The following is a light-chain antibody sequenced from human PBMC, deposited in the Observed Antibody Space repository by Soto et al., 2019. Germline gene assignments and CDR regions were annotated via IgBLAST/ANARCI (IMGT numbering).Light chain of an antibody. Sequence: IVWTQSPGTLSFSPGERATLSCRASQSFRSSSLAWYQQKPGQAHRILIYGASSRATGIPDRFSGSGSGTDFPLTISRLEPEDCAVYYCQQYGSSPLTFGGGTKVAIK. J-gene: IGKJ4*01. CDR1: QSFRSSS. CDR2: GAS. CDR3: QQYGSSPLT. V-gene: IGKV3-20*01.